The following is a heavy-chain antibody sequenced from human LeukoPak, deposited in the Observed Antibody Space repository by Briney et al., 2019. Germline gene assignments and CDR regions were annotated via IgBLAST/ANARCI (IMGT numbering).Heavy chain of an antibody. J-gene: IGHJ5*02. CDR2: IYYSGST. D-gene: IGHD3-22*01. CDR3: ARVSEDSSGYSTLNWFDP. Sequence: SETLSLTCTVSGGSISRYYWSWIRQPPGKGLEWIGYIYYSGSTNYNPSLKSRVTISVDTSKNQFPLKLSSVTAADTAVYYCARVSEDSSGYSTLNWFDPWGQGTLVTVSS. V-gene: IGHV4-59*01. CDR1: GGSISRYY.